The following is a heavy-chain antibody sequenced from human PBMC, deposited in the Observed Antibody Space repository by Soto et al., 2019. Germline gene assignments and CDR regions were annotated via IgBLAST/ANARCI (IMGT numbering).Heavy chain of an antibody. CDR3: AKDTHPKVATIIGYFDY. J-gene: IGHJ4*02. D-gene: IGHD5-12*01. CDR2: ISYDGSNK. CDR1: GFTFSSYG. Sequence: PXVSLLLSCAASGFTFSSYGMHWVRQAPGKGLEWVAVISYDGSNKYYADSVKGRSTISRDNSKNTLYLQMNSLRAEDTAVYYCAKDTHPKVATIIGYFDYWGQGTLVTVSS. V-gene: IGHV3-30*18.